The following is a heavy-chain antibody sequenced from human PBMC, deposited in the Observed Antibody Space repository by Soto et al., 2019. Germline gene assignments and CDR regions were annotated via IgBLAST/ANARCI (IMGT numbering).Heavy chain of an antibody. Sequence: ASVKVSCKASGYTFTSYGISWVRQAPGQGLEWMGWISAYNGNTNYAQKLQGRVTMTTDTSTSTAYMELRSLRSDDTAVYYCAFLYCSSTSCASPTNYYFDYWGQGTLVTVSS. CDR1: GYTFTSYG. CDR2: ISAYNGNT. J-gene: IGHJ4*02. D-gene: IGHD2-2*01. V-gene: IGHV1-18*01. CDR3: AFLYCSSTSCASPTNYYFDY.